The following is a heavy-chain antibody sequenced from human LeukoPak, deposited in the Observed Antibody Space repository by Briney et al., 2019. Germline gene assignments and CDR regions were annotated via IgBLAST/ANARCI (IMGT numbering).Heavy chain of an antibody. J-gene: IGHJ6*03. Sequence: SETLSLTCTISGGSINNYYWSWIRQPPGKGLEWIGFISYSGRTNYYPSLKSRVTISVDTSKNQFSLKLSSVTAADTAVYYCARQREAYYYYMDVWGKGTTVTVSS. V-gene: IGHV4-59*08. D-gene: IGHD1-26*01. CDR2: ISYSGRT. CDR1: GGSINNYY. CDR3: ARQREAYYYYMDV.